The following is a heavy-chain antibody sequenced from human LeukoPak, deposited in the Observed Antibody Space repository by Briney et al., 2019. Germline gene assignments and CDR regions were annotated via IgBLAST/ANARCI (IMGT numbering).Heavy chain of an antibody. CDR1: GFTFSSYG. V-gene: IGHV3-33*06. Sequence: GRSLRLSCAASGFTFSSYGMHWVRQAPGKRLEWVAVIWYDGSNKYYADSVKGRFTISRDNSKNTLYLQMNSLRAEDTAVYYCAKGDTAMVTNYFDYRGQGTLVTVSS. J-gene: IGHJ4*02. CDR2: IWYDGSNK. D-gene: IGHD5-18*01. CDR3: AKGDTAMVTNYFDY.